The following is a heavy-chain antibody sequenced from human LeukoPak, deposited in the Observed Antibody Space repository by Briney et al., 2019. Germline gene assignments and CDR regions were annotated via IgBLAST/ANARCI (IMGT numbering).Heavy chain of an antibody. CDR1: GYTFTGYY. CDR3: ARFLRGATNALEI. Sequence: ASVKVSCKASGYTFTGYYMHWVRQAPGQGLEWMGWINPNSGGTNYAQKFQGRVTMTRDTSISTAYMELSRLRSEDTAVYYCARFLRGATNALEIWGQGTMVTVSS. CDR2: INPNSGGT. V-gene: IGHV1-2*02. J-gene: IGHJ3*02. D-gene: IGHD1-26*01.